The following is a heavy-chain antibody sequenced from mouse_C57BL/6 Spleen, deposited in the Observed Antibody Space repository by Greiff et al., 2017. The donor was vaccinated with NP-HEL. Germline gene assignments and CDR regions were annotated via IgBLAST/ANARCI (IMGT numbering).Heavy chain of an antibody. CDR1: GFTFSDYG. J-gene: IGHJ4*01. D-gene: IGHD2-10*01. CDR3: AGPYRGAMDY. V-gene: IGHV5-17*01. Sequence: EVKLVESGGGLVKPGGSLKLSCAASGFTFSDYGMHWVRQAPEKGLEWVAYISSGSSTIYYADTLKGRFTISRDTAKNTLFRQMTSLRSEDTPMYYCAGPYRGAMDYWGQGTSVTVSS. CDR2: ISSGSSTI.